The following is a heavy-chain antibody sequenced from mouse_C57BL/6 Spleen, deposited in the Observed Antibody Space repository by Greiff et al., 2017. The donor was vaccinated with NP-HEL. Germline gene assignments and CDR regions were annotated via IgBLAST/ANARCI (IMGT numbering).Heavy chain of an antibody. V-gene: IGHV1-59*01. CDR3: ARREYISGLYYCDY. Sequence: VQLQQSGAELVRPGTSVKLSCKASGYTFTSYWMHWVKQRPGQGLEWIGVIDPSDSYTNYNQKFKGKATLTVDTSSSTAYMQLSSLTSEDSAVDYCARREYISGLYYCDYWGQGTTLTVSS. CDR2: IDPSDSYT. CDR1: GYTFTSYW. J-gene: IGHJ2*01. D-gene: IGHD3-2*02.